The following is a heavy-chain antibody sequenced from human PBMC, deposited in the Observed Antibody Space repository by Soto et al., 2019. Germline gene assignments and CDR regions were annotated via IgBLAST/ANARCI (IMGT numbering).Heavy chain of an antibody. Sequence: GGSLRLSCAASGFTFSNAWMSWVRQAPGKGLEWVGRIKSKTDGGTTDYAAPVKGRFTISRDDSKNTLYLQMNSLKTEDTAVYYCTTPTPYSWNHLDDIWGQGTMVTVSS. J-gene: IGHJ3*02. D-gene: IGHD1-20*01. CDR1: GFTFSNAW. CDR2: IKSKTDGGTT. V-gene: IGHV3-15*01. CDR3: TTPTPYSWNHLDDI.